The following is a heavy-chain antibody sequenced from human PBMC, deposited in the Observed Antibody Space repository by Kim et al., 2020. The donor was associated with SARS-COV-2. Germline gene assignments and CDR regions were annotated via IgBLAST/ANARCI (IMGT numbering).Heavy chain of an antibody. CDR3: AKGGLFCSSSTCYQPIP. V-gene: IGHV3-23*01. Sequence: SVKGRFTISRDNSKNTLYLQMNSLRGDDTARYFCAKGGLFCSSSTCYQPIPWGQGTMVTVSS. J-gene: IGHJ3*01. D-gene: IGHD2-2*01.